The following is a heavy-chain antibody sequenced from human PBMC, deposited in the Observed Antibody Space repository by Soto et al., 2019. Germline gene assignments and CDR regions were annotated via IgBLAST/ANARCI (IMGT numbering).Heavy chain of an antibody. CDR3: ASGAAFYYDTSRY. V-gene: IGHV3-30-3*01. Sequence: XVSLRLSCAAPGFNFNIHALHGIRQAPGEGLEWVAVMSPGGNSQYYADSVKGRFTISRDTSKSTLYLQMTSLRPEDTAVYYCASGAAFYYDTSRYWGQGTLVTVSS. D-gene: IGHD3-22*01. CDR2: MSPGGNSQ. J-gene: IGHJ4*02. CDR1: GFNFNIHA.